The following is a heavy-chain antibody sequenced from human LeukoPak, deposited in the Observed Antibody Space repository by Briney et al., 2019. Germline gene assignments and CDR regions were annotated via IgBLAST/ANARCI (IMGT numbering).Heavy chain of an antibody. J-gene: IGHJ6*02. CDR2: INGEGSRI. Sequence: GGSLRLSCAVTGFNLRTYWIHWVRHSPGRGPEWVARINGEGSRISYADSVRGRFTISRDNAENTAYLQMNSLRAEDTALYYCARDPGYYYYGMDVWGQGTTVVVSS. CDR3: ARDPGYYYYGMDV. V-gene: IGHV3-74*01. CDR1: GFNLRTYW.